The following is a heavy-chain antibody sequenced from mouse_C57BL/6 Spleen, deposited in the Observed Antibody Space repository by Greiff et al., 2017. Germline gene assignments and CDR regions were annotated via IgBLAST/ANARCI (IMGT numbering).Heavy chain of an antibody. V-gene: IGHV1-82*01. CDR2: IYPGDGDT. CDR3: ARTTVVVYYFDD. CDR1: GYAFSSSW. J-gene: IGHJ2*01. D-gene: IGHD1-1*01. Sequence: VQLQESGPELVKPGASVKISCKASGYAFSSSWMNWVKQRPGKGLEWIGRIYPGDGDTNYNGKFKGKATLTADKSSSTAYMQLRSLTSEDSAVYVCARTTVVVYYFDDWGQGTTLTVSS.